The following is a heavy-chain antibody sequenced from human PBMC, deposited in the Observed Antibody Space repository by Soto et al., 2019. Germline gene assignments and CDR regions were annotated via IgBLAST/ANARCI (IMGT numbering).Heavy chain of an antibody. Sequence: GGSLRLSCAASGFTFSSYWMSWVRQAPGKGLEWVANIKQDGSEKYYVDSVKGRFTISRDNAKNSLYLQMNSLRAEDTAVYYCAREMNWNYISRIRWGQGTLVTVSS. D-gene: IGHD1-7*01. J-gene: IGHJ4*02. CDR2: IKQDGSEK. CDR1: GFTFSSYW. V-gene: IGHV3-7*04. CDR3: AREMNWNYISRIR.